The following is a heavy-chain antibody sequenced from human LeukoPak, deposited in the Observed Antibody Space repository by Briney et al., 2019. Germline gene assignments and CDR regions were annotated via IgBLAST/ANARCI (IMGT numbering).Heavy chain of an antibody. V-gene: IGHV4-34*01. CDR2: INHSGST. Sequence: SETLSLTCAVYGGSFSGCYWSWIRQPPGKGLEWIGEINHSGSTNYNPSLKSRVTISVDTSKNQFSLKLSSVTAADTAVYYCARGRPTVTYNLNYYGSGSYYNAWGQGTLVTVSS. J-gene: IGHJ5*02. CDR1: GGSFSGCY. CDR3: ARGRPTVTYNLNYYGSGSYYNA. D-gene: IGHD3-10*01.